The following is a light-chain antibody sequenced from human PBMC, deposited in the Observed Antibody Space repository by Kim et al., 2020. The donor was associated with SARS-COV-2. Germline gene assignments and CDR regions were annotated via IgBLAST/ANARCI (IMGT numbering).Light chain of an antibody. J-gene: IGKJ4*01. CDR2: KAS. V-gene: IGKV1-5*03. CDR3: QQYQSYPLT. Sequence: ASVGDRVTSTCRASQSISSWLAWYQQKPGRAPKLLIYKASSLESGVPSRFSGSTSGTEFTLTISSLQPDDFATYYCQQYQSYPLTFGGGTKVDIK. CDR1: QSISSW.